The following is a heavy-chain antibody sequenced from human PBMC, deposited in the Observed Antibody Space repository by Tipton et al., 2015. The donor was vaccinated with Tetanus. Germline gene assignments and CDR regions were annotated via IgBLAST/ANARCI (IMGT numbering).Heavy chain of an antibody. CDR2: IYNSGST. CDR3: ARDQARGSRGWNYFDY. J-gene: IGHJ4*02. CDR1: GGSVGTGGNY. D-gene: IGHD1-26*01. Sequence: TLSLTCTVSGGSVGTGGNYWSWLRQLPGKGLEWIGDIYNSGSTYYNPSLKSRVTILVDTTKNQFSLKLKSVTAADTAVYYCARDQARGSRGWNYFDYWGQGSLVTVSS. V-gene: IGHV4-31*03.